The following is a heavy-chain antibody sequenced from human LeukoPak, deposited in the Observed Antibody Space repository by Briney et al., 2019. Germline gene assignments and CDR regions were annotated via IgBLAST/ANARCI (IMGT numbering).Heavy chain of an antibody. D-gene: IGHD1-26*01. J-gene: IGHJ4*02. CDR3: AREWEWELLYDY. CDR1: GGSISSGDYY. V-gene: IGHV4-30-4*08. CDR2: IYYSGST. Sequence: PSETLFLTCTVSGGSISSGDYYWNWIRQPPGKGLEWIGYIYYSGSTYYNPSLKSRVTISVDTSKNQFSLKLSSVTAADTAVYYCAREWEWELLYDYWGQGTLVTVSS.